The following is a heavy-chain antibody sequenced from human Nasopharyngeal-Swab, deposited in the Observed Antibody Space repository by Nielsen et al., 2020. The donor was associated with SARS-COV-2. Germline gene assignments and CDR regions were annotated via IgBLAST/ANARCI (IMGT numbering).Heavy chain of an antibody. CDR2: IMPILGIA. Sequence: WVRQAPGQGLEWMGRIMPILGIANYAQEFQGRVTITADKSTSTAYMELSSLRSEDTAVYYCAIASILFGMDVWGQGTTVTVSS. CDR3: AIASILFGMDV. V-gene: IGHV1-69*04. D-gene: IGHD3-3*01. J-gene: IGHJ6*02.